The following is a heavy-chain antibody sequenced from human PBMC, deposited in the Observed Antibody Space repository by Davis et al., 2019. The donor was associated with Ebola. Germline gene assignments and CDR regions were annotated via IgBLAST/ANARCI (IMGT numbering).Heavy chain of an antibody. CDR3: AKAPWDVAVAGLDY. D-gene: IGHD6-19*01. CDR1: GFTFSHYW. J-gene: IGHJ4*02. V-gene: IGHV3-7*03. CDR2: INQDESEK. Sequence: GESLKISCAASGFTFSHYWMSWVRQAPGKGPEWVAIINQDESEKYYVDSVKGRFTISRDNAKNSLFMQMNSLRAEDTAVYYCAKAPWDVAVAGLDYWGQGTLVTVSS.